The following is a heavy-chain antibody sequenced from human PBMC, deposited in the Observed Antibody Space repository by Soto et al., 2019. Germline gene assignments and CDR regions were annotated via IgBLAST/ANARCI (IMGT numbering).Heavy chain of an antibody. Sequence: SETLSLTCTVSGVSISSSYWSWIRQSPGTGLEWIGYIYYTGTTNYNPSLKRRVTISLDTAKNQFSLNVNSLTTADTAVYFCARGGNRYSNTASGVGGFDFWGQGTLVTVSS. CDR2: IYYTGTT. CDR1: GVSISSSY. CDR3: ARGGNRYSNTASGVGGFDF. V-gene: IGHV4-59*01. D-gene: IGHD5-12*01. J-gene: IGHJ4*02.